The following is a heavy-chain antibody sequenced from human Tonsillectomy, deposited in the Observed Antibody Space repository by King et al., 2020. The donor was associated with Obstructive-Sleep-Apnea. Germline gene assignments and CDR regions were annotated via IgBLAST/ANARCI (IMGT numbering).Heavy chain of an antibody. Sequence: VQLVESGGGVVQPGRSLRLSCAVSGFTFNNYDMHWVRQAPGKGLEWVAVISYDGRNKYYADSVKGRFTISRDNSKNTLNLQMNSLGTGDTAVYYCAKSLRVGSGCLYYFDYWGQGTLVTVSS. CDR2: ISYDGRNK. D-gene: IGHD6-19*01. CDR3: AKSLRVGSGCLYYFDY. J-gene: IGHJ4*02. CDR1: GFTFNNYD. V-gene: IGHV3-30*18.